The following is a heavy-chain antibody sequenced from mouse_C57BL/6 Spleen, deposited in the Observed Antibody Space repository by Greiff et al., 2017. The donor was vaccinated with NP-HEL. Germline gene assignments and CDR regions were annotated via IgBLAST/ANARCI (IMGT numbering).Heavy chain of an antibody. Sequence: QVQLQQSGAELVKPGASVKLSCKAFGYTFTEYTIHWVKQRSGQGLEWIGWFYPGSGSIKYNEKFKDKATLTADKSSSTVDMELSRLTSEDSAFYFCARHEDRYYGSSPAWFAYWGQGTLVTVSA. J-gene: IGHJ3*01. V-gene: IGHV1-62-2*01. CDR2: FYPGSGSI. CDR3: ARHEDRYYGSSPAWFAY. CDR1: GYTFTEYT. D-gene: IGHD1-1*01.